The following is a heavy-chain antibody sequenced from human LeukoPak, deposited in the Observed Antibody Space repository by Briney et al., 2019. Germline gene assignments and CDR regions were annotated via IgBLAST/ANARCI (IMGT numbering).Heavy chain of an antibody. Sequence: SGGSRRLSCAASGFTFSGSAMHWVRQASGKGLEWVSSISSSSSYIYYADSVKGRFTISRDNAKNSLYLQMNSLRAEDTAVYYCASRLLLEYFGYWGQGTLVTVSS. CDR1: GFTFSGSA. V-gene: IGHV3-21*01. CDR2: ISSSSSYI. J-gene: IGHJ4*02. D-gene: IGHD3-3*01. CDR3: ASRLLLEYFGY.